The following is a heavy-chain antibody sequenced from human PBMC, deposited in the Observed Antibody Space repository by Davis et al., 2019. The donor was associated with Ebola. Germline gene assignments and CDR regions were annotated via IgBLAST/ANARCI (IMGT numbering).Heavy chain of an antibody. D-gene: IGHD1-1*01. Sequence: ASVKVSCRASGYTFTNYGITWVRQAPGQGLEWMGWINPHNGNTNYAQNVQGRVIMTTDTATTTAYMEVGGLRSDDTAVYYCARAQFPTTSDHWGQGTLVTVSS. J-gene: IGHJ4*02. CDR3: ARAQFPTTSDH. CDR2: INPHNGNT. V-gene: IGHV1-18*04. CDR1: GYTFTNYG.